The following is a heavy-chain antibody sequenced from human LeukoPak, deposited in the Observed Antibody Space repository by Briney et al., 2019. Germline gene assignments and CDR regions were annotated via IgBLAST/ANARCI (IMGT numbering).Heavy chain of an antibody. V-gene: IGHV1-2*02. CDR1: GYTFTGYY. D-gene: IGHD3-22*01. CDR2: INPNSGGT. CDR3: AREEYVIEAFDI. J-gene: IGHJ3*02. Sequence: ASVKVSCKAFGYTFTGYYMHWVRQAPGQGLEWMGWINPNSGGTNYAQKFQGRVTMTRDTSISTAYMELSRLRSDDTAVYYCAREEYVIEAFDIWGQGTMVTVSS.